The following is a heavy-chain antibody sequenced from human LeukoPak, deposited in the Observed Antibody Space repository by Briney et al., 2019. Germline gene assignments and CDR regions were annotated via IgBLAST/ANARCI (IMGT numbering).Heavy chain of an antibody. CDR3: ARGPYYYYGMDV. J-gene: IGHJ6*02. CDR1: GFTVSSNY. Sequence: GGSLRLSCAVSGFTVSSNYMSWVRQAPGKGLEWVSVIYSGGRTYYADSVKGRFTISRDNSKNTLYLQMNSLRAEDTAVYYCARGPYYYYGMDVWGQGTTVTVSS. CDR2: IYSGGRT. V-gene: IGHV3-53*01.